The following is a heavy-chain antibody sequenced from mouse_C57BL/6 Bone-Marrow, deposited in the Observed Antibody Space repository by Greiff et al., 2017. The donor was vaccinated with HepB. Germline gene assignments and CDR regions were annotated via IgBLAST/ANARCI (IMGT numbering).Heavy chain of an antibody. Sequence: EVQLQQSGPGLVKPSQSLSLTCSVTGYSITSGYYWNWIRQFPGNKLEWMGYISYDGSNNYNPSLKNRISITRDTSKNQFFLKLNSVTTEDTATYYCAREPPHYYGSSIYAMDYWGQGTSVTVSS. V-gene: IGHV3-6*01. D-gene: IGHD1-1*01. CDR3: AREPPHYYGSSIYAMDY. CDR2: ISYDGSN. CDR1: GYSITSGYY. J-gene: IGHJ4*01.